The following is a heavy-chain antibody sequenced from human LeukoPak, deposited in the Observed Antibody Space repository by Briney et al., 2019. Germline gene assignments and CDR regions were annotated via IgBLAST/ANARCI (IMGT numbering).Heavy chain of an antibody. V-gene: IGHV1-2*02. CDR3: AKDAIVRDYSNSDY. Sequence: ASVKVSCKSSGYTFTNYYIHWVRQAPGQGLEWMGCINPNSGGTNYAQKFQGRVTMTRDTSISTAYMELSRLTSDDTAVYYCAKDAIVRDYSNSDYWGQGTLVTVSS. CDR1: GYTFTNYY. D-gene: IGHD4-11*01. CDR2: INPNSGGT. J-gene: IGHJ4*02.